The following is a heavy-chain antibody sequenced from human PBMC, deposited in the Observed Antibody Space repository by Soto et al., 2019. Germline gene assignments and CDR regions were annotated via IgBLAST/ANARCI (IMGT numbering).Heavy chain of an antibody. CDR1: GGSFSGYY. V-gene: IGHV4-34*01. Sequence: QVQLQQWGAGLLKPSETLSLTCAVYGGSFSGYYWSWIRQPPGKGLEWIGEINHSGSTNYNPSPKSRVTISVDTTKNQFSLNLSSVTAADTAVYYCACAWWPRWFDPWGQGTLVTVSS. J-gene: IGHJ5*02. CDR3: ACAWWPRWFDP. CDR2: INHSGST. D-gene: IGHD2-15*01.